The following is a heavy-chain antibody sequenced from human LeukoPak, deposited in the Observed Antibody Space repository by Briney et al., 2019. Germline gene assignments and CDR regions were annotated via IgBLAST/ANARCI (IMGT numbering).Heavy chain of an antibody. CDR1: GFTFSSYA. CDR3: ARHSAGYYDTSGYYYDY. V-gene: IGHV3-23*01. J-gene: IGHJ4*02. CDR2: ISGSGGST. D-gene: IGHD3-22*01. Sequence: GASLRLSCAASGFTFSSYAMSWVRQAPGKGLEWVSAISGSGGSTYYADSVKGRFTISRDNSKNTLYLQMNSPRAEDTAVYYCARHSAGYYDTSGYYYDYWGQGTLVTVSS.